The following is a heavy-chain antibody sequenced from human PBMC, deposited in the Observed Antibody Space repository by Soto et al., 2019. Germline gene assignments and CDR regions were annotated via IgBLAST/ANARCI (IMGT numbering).Heavy chain of an antibody. J-gene: IGHJ6*03. CDR2: IYYSGST. Sequence: PLETLSLPCTVSGGPISSYYWSSLPQPPGKGLEWIGYIYYSGSTNYNPSLKSRVTISVDTSKNQFSLKLSSVTAADTAVYYCARAYSGYDYGYYYYLDVWGKGTTVT. V-gene: IGHV4-59*01. CDR3: ARAYSGYDYGYYYYLDV. CDR1: GGPISSYY. D-gene: IGHD5-12*01.